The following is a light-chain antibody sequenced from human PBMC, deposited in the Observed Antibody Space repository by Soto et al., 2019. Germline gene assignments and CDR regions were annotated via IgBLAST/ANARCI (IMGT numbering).Light chain of an antibody. CDR1: QSISNH. J-gene: IGKJ4*01. V-gene: IGKV1-39*01. CDR2: AAS. Sequence: DIQMTQSPSSLSASVEDRVIITCRASQSISNHLNWYQQKPGKAPKLLIYAASSLQSGVPSRFSGSGSGTEFTLTISSLQPDDFATYYCQQYNSVSLLTFGGGTKVDIK. CDR3: QQYNSVSLLT.